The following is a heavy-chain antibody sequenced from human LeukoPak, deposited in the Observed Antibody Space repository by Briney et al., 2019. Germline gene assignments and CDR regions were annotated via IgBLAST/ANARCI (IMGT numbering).Heavy chain of an antibody. CDR3: AREYSSFEY. V-gene: IGHV4-59*01. D-gene: IGHD3-22*01. Sequence: PETLSLTCTVSGGSISGYYWHWIRQPPGMGLEWIGYINYSGSTDYKPSLKSRVTIPVDTSNNQFSLNLRSVTAADTAVYYCAREYSSFEYWGQGILVTVSS. CDR1: GGSISGYY. J-gene: IGHJ4*02. CDR2: INYSGST.